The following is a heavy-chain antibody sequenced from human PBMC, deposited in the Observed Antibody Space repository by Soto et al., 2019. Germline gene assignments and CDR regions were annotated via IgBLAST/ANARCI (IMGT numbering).Heavy chain of an antibody. CDR3: VKDAGHLLTGYYYYYGMDV. J-gene: IGHJ6*02. CDR1: EFTFSSYA. Sequence: PGGSLRLSCSASEFTFSSYAMHWVRQAPGKGLEYVSAISSNGGSTYYADTVKGRFTISRDNSKNTLYLQMSSLRAEDTAVYYCVKDAGHLLTGYYYYYGMDVWGQGTTVTVSS. D-gene: IGHD3-9*01. CDR2: ISSNGGST. V-gene: IGHV3-64D*08.